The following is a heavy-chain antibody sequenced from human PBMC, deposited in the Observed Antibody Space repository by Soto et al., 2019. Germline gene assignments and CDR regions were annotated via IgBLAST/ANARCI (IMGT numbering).Heavy chain of an antibody. V-gene: IGHV3-30*03. J-gene: IGHJ4*02. CDR3: VAGQYFFDY. CDR2: ISYDGSNK. CDR1: GFTFSSYG. Sequence: GGSLRLSCAASGFTFSSYGMHWVRQAPGKGLEWVAVISYDGSNKYYADSVKDRFTISRDNSKKTLYMQMNSLRADDTTVYYCVAGQYFFDYCGQGTLVTVSS. D-gene: IGHD6-19*01.